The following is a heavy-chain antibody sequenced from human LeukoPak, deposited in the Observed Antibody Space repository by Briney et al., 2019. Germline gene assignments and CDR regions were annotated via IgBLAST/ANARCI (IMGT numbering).Heavy chain of an antibody. CDR2: IIPIFGTA. V-gene: IGHV1-69*13. Sequence: GASVKVSCKASGDTFSSYAISWVRQAPGQGLEWMGGIIPIFGTANYAQKFQGRVTITADESTSTAYMELSSLRSEDTAVYYCARARTSYYYDSSGYYSALDYWGQGTLVTVSS. CDR3: ARARTSYYYDSSGYYSALDY. CDR1: GDTFSSYA. J-gene: IGHJ4*02. D-gene: IGHD3-22*01.